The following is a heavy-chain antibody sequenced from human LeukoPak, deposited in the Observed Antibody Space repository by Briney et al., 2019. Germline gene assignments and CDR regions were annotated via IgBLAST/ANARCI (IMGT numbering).Heavy chain of an antibody. J-gene: IGHJ4*02. CDR3: ARTISGWYYFDY. V-gene: IGHV4-59*08. D-gene: IGHD6-13*01. CDR2: FNYSGRT. Sequence: SETLSFTCTVSGGSISSYYWSWIRRPPGKGLEWIGYFNYSGRTDYNPSLKGRVTISVDMSKNQFSLKLSSVTAADPAVFYCARTISGWYYFDYWGQGTLVTVSS. CDR1: GGSISSYY.